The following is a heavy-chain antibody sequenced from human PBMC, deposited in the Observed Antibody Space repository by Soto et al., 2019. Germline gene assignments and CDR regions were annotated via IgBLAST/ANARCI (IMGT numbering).Heavy chain of an antibody. Sequence: EVPLLESGGGLVQPGGSLRLSCAASGFTFSSYAMRWVRQAPGKGLEWVSAISGSGGSTYYADSVKGRSTISRDNSKNTLYLQMNSLRAEDTAVYYCARRGSGSYYDYWGQGTLVTVSS. J-gene: IGHJ4*02. CDR1: GFTFSSYA. V-gene: IGHV3-23*01. CDR2: ISGSGGST. D-gene: IGHD1-26*01. CDR3: ARRGSGSYYDY.